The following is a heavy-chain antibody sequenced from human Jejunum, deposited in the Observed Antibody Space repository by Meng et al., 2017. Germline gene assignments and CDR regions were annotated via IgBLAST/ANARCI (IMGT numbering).Heavy chain of an antibody. J-gene: IGHJ4*02. CDR1: GFRLSSYA. D-gene: IGHD5-18*01. CDR2: ITTTVDST. V-gene: IGHV3-23*01. CDR3: AKDLRGYNYGLN. Sequence: GESRKISCAASGFRLSSYAMTWVRQAPGKGLEWVSSITTTVDSTYYADSVKGRFTISRDNSKNTIYLQMNSLKAENTAAKYGAKDLRGYNYGLNWGQGTLVTVSS.